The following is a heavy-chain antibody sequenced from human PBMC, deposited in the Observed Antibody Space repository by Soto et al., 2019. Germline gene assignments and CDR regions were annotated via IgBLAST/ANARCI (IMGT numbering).Heavy chain of an antibody. J-gene: IGHJ2*01. CDR1: GFTFSSYW. CDR3: AREYCSSTSCFYWYFDL. CDR2: IKQDGSEK. D-gene: IGHD2-2*01. V-gene: IGHV3-7*01. Sequence: EVQLVESGGGLVQPGGSLRLSCAASGFTFSSYWMSWVRQAPGKGLEWVANIKQDGSEKYYVDSVKGRFTISRDNAKKSLYQQMNSLRAEDTAVYYCAREYCSSTSCFYWYFDLWGRGTLVTVSS.